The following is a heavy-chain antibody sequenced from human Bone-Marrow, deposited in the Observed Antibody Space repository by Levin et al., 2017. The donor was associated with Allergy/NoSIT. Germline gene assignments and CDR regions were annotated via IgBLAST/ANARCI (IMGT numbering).Heavy chain of an antibody. CDR1: GFTFSNSS. Sequence: GGSLRLSCAASGFTFSNSSMNWVRQAPGKGLEWVSYISDSSSSIFYADSVKGRFTISRDNAKNSLFLQMNSLRDEDTAVYYCARDCPHLSYSSTWYYYCGMDVWGQGTTVTVSS. CDR3: ARDCPHLSYSSTWYYYCGMDV. D-gene: IGHD6-13*01. V-gene: IGHV3-48*02. J-gene: IGHJ6*02. CDR2: ISDSSSSI.